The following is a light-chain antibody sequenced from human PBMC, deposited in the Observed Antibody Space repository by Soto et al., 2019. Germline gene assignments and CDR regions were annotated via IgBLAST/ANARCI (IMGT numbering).Light chain of an antibody. CDR3: QQYGSSPYT. J-gene: IGKJ5*01. Sequence: IQVTQSTSFLSASVGDRVTITCRASQGISSYLAWYQQKPGKAPKLLIYAASTLQSGVPSRFSGSGSGTEFTLTISSLQPEDFAVYYCQQYGSSPYTFGQGTRLEIK. CDR2: AAS. V-gene: IGKV1-9*01. CDR1: QGISSY.